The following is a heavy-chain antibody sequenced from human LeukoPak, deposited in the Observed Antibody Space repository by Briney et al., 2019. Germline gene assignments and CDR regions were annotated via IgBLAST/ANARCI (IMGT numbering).Heavy chain of an antibody. CDR2: VSSSDSSS. Sequence: GGSLRLSCSASGFTFSSYAMTWVRQAPGKGLEWVSTVSSSDSSSYYADSVEGRFTISRDNAKNSMYLQMDSLRDEDTAVYYCATETIGRHYDYWGQGTLLTVSS. V-gene: IGHV3-23*01. CDR1: GFTFSSYA. CDR3: ATETIGRHYDY. D-gene: IGHD1-14*01. J-gene: IGHJ4*02.